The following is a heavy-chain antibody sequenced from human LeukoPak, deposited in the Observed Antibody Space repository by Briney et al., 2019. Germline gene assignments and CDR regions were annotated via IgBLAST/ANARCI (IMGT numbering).Heavy chain of an antibody. V-gene: IGHV3-23*01. Sequence: GGTLRLSCAASGFTFSSYGMSWVRQAPGKGLEWVSAISGSGGSTYYADSVKGRFTISRDNSKNTLYLQMNSLRDEDTAVYYCARHLSGITGYTYGRGIDYWGQGTLVTVSS. J-gene: IGHJ4*02. CDR2: ISGSGGST. CDR1: GFTFSSYG. D-gene: IGHD5-18*01. CDR3: ARHLSGITGYTYGRGIDY.